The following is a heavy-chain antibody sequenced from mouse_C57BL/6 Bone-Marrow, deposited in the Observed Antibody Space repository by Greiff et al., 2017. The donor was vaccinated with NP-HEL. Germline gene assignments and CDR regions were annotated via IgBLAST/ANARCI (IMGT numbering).Heavy chain of an antibody. CDR3: AITAPFAY. V-gene: IGHV1-59*01. CDR2: IDPSDSYT. Sequence: QVQLQQPGAELVRPGTSVKLSCKASGYTFPSYWMHWVKQRPGPGLEWIGVIDPSDSYTNYNQKFKGKATLTVDTSSSTAYMQLSSLTSEDSAVYYCAITAPFAYGGQGTLVTVSA. D-gene: IGHD3-1*01. J-gene: IGHJ3*01. CDR1: GYTFPSYW.